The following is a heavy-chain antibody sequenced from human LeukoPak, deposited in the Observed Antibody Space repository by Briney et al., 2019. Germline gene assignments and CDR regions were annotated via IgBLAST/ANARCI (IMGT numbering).Heavy chain of an antibody. CDR2: INSDGITT. Sequence: PGGSLRLSCAVSGFNFSNYWMHWVRQAPGKGLVWVSRINSDGITTSYADSVKGRFTISRDNAKNTLYLQMNNLRVEDAAVYYCVRGYSSGYRLDYWGQGTLATVSS. CDR3: VRGYSSGYRLDY. D-gene: IGHD3-22*01. J-gene: IGHJ4*02. V-gene: IGHV3-74*01. CDR1: GFNFSNYW.